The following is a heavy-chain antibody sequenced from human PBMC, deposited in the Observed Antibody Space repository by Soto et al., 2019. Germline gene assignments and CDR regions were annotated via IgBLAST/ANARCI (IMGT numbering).Heavy chain of an antibody. Sequence: QVQLVESGGGVVQPGRSLRLSSAASGFTFSSYAMHWVRQAPGKGLEWVAVISYDGSNKYYADSVKGRFTISRDNSKNTLYLQMNSLRAEDTAVYYCARDAPPRSVVVTAYLDYWGQGTLVTVSS. CDR2: ISYDGSNK. CDR3: ARDAPPRSVVVTAYLDY. D-gene: IGHD2-21*02. CDR1: GFTFSSYA. V-gene: IGHV3-30-3*01. J-gene: IGHJ4*02.